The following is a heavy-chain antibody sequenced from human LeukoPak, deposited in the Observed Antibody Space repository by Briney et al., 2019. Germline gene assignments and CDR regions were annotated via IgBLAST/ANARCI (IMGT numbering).Heavy chain of an antibody. CDR1: GFTFSDHY. D-gene: IGHD4-17*01. V-gene: IGHV3-72*01. Sequence: GGSLRLSCAASGFTFSDHYMDWVRQAPGKGLEWVGRTRNKAKSYTTEYAASVKGRSTISRDGSKSSLYLQMKSLKTEDTAMYYCTRVTTLTDYYYDYWGQGTLVTVSS. CDR3: TRVTTLTDYYYDY. J-gene: IGHJ4*02. CDR2: TRNKAKSYTT.